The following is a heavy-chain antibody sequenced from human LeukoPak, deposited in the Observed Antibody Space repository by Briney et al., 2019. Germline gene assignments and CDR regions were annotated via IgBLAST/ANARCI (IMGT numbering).Heavy chain of an antibody. CDR2: IRDSGGST. V-gene: IGHV3-23*01. J-gene: IGHJ4*02. CDR3: AKASWVSSTDAVR. D-gene: IGHD3-16*01. Sequence: GGSLRLSCAASGFTFSSYAMIWVRQAPGKGLEWVSGIRDSGGSTYYADSVKGRFTISRDNSKNTLYLQMNSLRAEDTALYYCAKASWVSSTDAVRWGQGTLVTVSS. CDR1: GFTFSSYA.